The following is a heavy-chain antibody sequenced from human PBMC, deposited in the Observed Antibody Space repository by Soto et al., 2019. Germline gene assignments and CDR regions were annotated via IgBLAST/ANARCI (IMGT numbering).Heavy chain of an antibody. CDR2: IYYSGST. D-gene: IGHD3-3*01. J-gene: IGHJ4*02. Sequence: SETLSLTCTVSGGSISSYYWSWIRQPPGKGLEWIGYIYYSGSTNYNPSLKSRVTISVDTSKNQFSLKLSSVTAADTAVYYCARQQTYDFWSGYYEGGLYYFDYWGQGTLVTVSS. V-gene: IGHV4-59*08. CDR3: ARQQTYDFWSGYYEGGLYYFDY. CDR1: GGSISSYY.